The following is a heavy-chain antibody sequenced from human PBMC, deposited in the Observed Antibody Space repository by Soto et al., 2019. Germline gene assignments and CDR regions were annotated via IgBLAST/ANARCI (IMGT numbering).Heavy chain of an antibody. Sequence: QVQLVQSGAEVKKPGASVKVSCKASGYTFTGYYMHWVRQAPGQGLEWMGWINPNSGGTNYAQKIQGRVTMTRDTSVSTAYMELSRLRSDDTAVYYCARAGGMGMNSSGWYLWFDPWGQGTLVTVSS. CDR2: INPNSGGT. V-gene: IGHV1-2*02. D-gene: IGHD6-19*01. CDR3: ARAGGMGMNSSGWYLWFDP. J-gene: IGHJ5*02. CDR1: GYTFTGYY.